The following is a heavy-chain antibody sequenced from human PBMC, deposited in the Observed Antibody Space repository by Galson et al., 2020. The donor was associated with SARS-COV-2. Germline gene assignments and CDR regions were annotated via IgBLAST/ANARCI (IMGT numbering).Heavy chain of an antibody. J-gene: IGHJ6*03. CDR1: GFTFGDFA. CDR2: IRSRTYDGTT. V-gene: IGHV3-49*03. D-gene: IGHD3-16*01. CDR3: ARGGFPYYYYMGV. Sequence: GGYLRLSCTVAGFTFGDFAMSWFRQAPGKGLEWVGFIRSRTYDGTTEYAASVKDRFTISREDSKNVAYLQMNSLITEDTAVYYCARGGFPYYYYMGVWGKWTTVTVSS.